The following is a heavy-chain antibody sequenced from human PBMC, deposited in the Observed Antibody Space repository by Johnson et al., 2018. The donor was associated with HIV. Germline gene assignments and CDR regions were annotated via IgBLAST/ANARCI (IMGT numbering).Heavy chain of an antibody. J-gene: IGHJ3*02. CDR2: INCNGGSK. V-gene: IGHV3-20*04. Sequence: VQLVESGGGLVQPGGSLRLSCAASGFSFSSYAMSWVRQAPGKGLQWVSGINCNGGSKGYADSMKGRFTISRDNAKNSLYLQMNSLRAEDTALDYCARDRQAVRGTFDIWGQGTMVTVSS. CDR3: ARDRQAVRGTFDI. D-gene: IGHD6-19*01. CDR1: GFSFSSYA.